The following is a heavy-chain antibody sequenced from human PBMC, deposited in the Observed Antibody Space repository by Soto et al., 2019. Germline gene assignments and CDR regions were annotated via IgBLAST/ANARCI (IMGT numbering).Heavy chain of an antibody. CDR3: AKDYGQWLVRRASFFDY. Sequence: PGGSLRLSCAASGFTFSSYGMHWFRQAPGKGLEWVAVISYDGSNKYYADSVKGRFTISRDNSKNTLYLQMNSLRAEDTAVYYCAKDYGQWLVRRASFFDYWGQGTLVTVSS. CDR1: GFTFSSYG. D-gene: IGHD6-19*01. J-gene: IGHJ4*02. V-gene: IGHV3-30*18. CDR2: ISYDGSNK.